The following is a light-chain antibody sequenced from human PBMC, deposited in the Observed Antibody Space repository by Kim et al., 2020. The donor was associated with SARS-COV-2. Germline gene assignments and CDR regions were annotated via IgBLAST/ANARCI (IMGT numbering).Light chain of an antibody. CDR2: ANN. CDR1: TSNIGNDY. Sequence: QSVLTQPPSVSAAPGQKVTISCSGTTSNIGNDYVSWYQQVPGTAPKLLISANNKRPAGIPDLFSGSTSGTSATLGITGLQIGDEADYYCGTWDTSLRVGVFGGGTQLTVL. J-gene: IGLJ2*01. CDR3: GTWDTSLRVGV. V-gene: IGLV1-51*01.